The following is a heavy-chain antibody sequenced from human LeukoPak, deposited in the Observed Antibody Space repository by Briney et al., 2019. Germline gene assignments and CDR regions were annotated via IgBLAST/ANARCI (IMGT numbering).Heavy chain of an antibody. Sequence: ASVKVSCKASGYTFTSYGISWVRQAPGQGLEWMGWISAYNGNTNYAQKLQGRVTMTTDTSTSTAYMELRSLRSDDTAVYYCARDGDIVVVPATPPEVWGQGTLVTVSS. CDR1: GYTFTSYG. D-gene: IGHD2-2*01. CDR2: ISAYNGNT. CDR3: ARDGDIVVVPATPPEV. V-gene: IGHV1-18*01. J-gene: IGHJ4*02.